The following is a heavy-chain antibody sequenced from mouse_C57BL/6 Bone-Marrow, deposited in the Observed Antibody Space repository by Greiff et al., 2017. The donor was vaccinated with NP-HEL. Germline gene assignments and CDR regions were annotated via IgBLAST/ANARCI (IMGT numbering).Heavy chain of an antibody. CDR3: EITTVVDWYFDV. Sequence: QVQLQQPGAELVKPGASVKMSCKASGYTFTSYWITWVKQRPGQGLEWIGDIYPGGGSTNSNAKFKSKATLTVDTSSSTAYMQLGSLTSEDSAVYYCEITTVVDWYFDVWGTGTTVTVSS. CDR1: GYTFTSYW. V-gene: IGHV1-55*01. CDR2: IYPGGGST. J-gene: IGHJ1*03. D-gene: IGHD1-1*01.